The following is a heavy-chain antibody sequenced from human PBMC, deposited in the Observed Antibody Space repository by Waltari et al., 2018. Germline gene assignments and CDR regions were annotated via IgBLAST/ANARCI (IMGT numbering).Heavy chain of an antibody. Sequence: EVQLVESGGGLVQPGGSLRLSCAASGFTFSSYEMNWVRQAPGKGLEWVSYISSSGSTIYYADSGKGRFTISRDNAKNSLYLQMNSLRAEDTAVYYCARVKTMNGLGGDWGQGTLVTVSS. CDR1: GFTFSSYE. CDR2: ISSSGSTI. V-gene: IGHV3-48*03. CDR3: ARVKTMNGLGGD. J-gene: IGHJ4*02. D-gene: IGHD3-22*01.